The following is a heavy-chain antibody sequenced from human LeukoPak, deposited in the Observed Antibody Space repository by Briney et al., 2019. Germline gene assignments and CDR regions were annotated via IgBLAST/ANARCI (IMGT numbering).Heavy chain of an antibody. CDR1: GYTFTGYY. CDR3: AREGIAVAGFDY. V-gene: IGHV1-2*04. D-gene: IGHD6-19*01. Sequence: ASVTVSFKASGYTFTGYYMHWVRQAPGQGLEWMGWINPNSGGTNYAQKFQGWVTMTRDTSISTAYMELSRLRSDDTAVYYCAREGIAVAGFDYWGQGTLVTVSS. CDR2: INPNSGGT. J-gene: IGHJ4*02.